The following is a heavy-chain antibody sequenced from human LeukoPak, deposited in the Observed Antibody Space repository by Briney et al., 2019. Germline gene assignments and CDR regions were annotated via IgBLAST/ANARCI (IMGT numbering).Heavy chain of an antibody. CDR2: ISYDGSNK. J-gene: IGHJ3*02. V-gene: IGHV3-30*04. CDR3: ARVMVVTAIRAGDAFDI. D-gene: IGHD2-21*02. Sequence: PGGSLRLSCAASGFTFSSYAMHWVRQAPGKGLEWVAVISYDGSNKYYADSVKGRFTISRDNSKNTLYLQMNSLRAEDTAVYYCARVMVVTAIRAGDAFDIWGQGTMVTVSS. CDR1: GFTFSSYA.